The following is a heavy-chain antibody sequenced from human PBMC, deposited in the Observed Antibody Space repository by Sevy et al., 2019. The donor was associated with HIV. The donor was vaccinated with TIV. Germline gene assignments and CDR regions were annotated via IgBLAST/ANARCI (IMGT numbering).Heavy chain of an antibody. Sequence: SETLSLTCTVSGDSISSSPYYWGWIRQSHGKGVEWIGSIYYSGSTYYNPSLKSRVPISVDTSKNQFSLKLNSVTAADTAVYYCARQVGQLRFFDWSPGYFDYWGQGILVTVSS. D-gene: IGHD3-9*01. CDR1: GDSISSSPYY. V-gene: IGHV4-39*01. J-gene: IGHJ4*02. CDR3: ARQVGQLRFFDWSPGYFDY. CDR2: IYYSGST.